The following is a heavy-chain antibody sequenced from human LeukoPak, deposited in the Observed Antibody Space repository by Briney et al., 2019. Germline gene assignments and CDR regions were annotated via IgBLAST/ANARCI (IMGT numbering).Heavy chain of an antibody. CDR3: ASLDCSGGSCYSTSYMDV. CDR1: GGSISSGSYY. CDR2: IYTSGST. J-gene: IGHJ6*03. V-gene: IGHV4-61*02. Sequence: SQTLSLTCTVSGGSISSGSYYWSWIRQPAGKGLEWIGRIYTSGSTNYNPSLKSRVTISVDTTKNQFSLKLSSVTAADTAVYYCASLDCSGGSCYSTSYMDVWGKGTTVTVSS. D-gene: IGHD2-15*01.